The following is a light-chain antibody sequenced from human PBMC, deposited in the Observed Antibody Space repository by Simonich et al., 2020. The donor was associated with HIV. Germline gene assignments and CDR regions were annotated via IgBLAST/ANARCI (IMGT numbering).Light chain of an antibody. CDR2: EGS. Sequence: HSALTQPASVSGSPGQSITLSCTGTSSDFGSYNLVSWSQLHPGQAPKLMIYEGSKRPSGVANRFSGAKSCNTASLTIAGLQADDEADYYCCSYATSNTLVFGGGTKLTVL. CDR3: CSYATSNTLV. J-gene: IGLJ2*01. V-gene: IGLV2-23*01. CDR1: SSDFGSYNL.